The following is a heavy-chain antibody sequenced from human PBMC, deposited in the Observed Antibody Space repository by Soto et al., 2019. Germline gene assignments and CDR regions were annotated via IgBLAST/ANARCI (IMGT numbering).Heavy chain of an antibody. V-gene: IGHV1-3*01. CDR1: GYTFTSYA. CDR3: ARGTFLTGYYGLDY. Sequence: QVQLVQSGAEVKKPGASVKVSCKASGYTFTSYAMHWVRQAPGQRLEWMGWINAGNGNTKYSQKFQGRVTITRDTSASTGYMELSSLRSEDTAVYYCARGTFLTGYYGLDYWGQGTLVTVSS. D-gene: IGHD3-9*01. CDR2: INAGNGNT. J-gene: IGHJ4*02.